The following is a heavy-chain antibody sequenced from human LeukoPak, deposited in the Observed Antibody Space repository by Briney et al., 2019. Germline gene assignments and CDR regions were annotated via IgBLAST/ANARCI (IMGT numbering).Heavy chain of an antibody. CDR2: MNPNSGNT. CDR1: GYTFTIYD. V-gene: IGHV1-8*01. CDR3: ATWGTGYCSGGSCYSSIYYYYGMDV. J-gene: IGHJ6*02. Sequence: APVNVSFKASGYTFTIYDINWVRQATGQGLEWMGWMNPNSGNTGYSQKFQGRVTMTRNTSISTAYMELSSLRSEDTAVYYCATWGTGYCSGGSCYSSIYYYYGMDVWGQGTTVTVSS. D-gene: IGHD2-15*01.